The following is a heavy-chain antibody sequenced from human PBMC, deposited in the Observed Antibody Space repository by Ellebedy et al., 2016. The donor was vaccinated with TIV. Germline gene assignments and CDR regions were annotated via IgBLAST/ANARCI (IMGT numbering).Heavy chain of an antibody. Sequence: GESLKISCAASGFTFSSYAMHWVRQAPGKGLEWVALIWHDVSDEDYADSVKGRFTISRDNSKTTLYLQMNSLRAEDTAVYYCARGEYSGYAPPGYWGQGSLVTVSS. CDR2: IWHDVSDE. J-gene: IGHJ4*02. D-gene: IGHD5-12*01. V-gene: IGHV3-33*01. CDR1: GFTFSSYA. CDR3: ARGEYSGYAPPGY.